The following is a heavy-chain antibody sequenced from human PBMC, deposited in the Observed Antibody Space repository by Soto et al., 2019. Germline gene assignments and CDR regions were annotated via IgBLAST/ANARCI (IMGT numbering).Heavy chain of an antibody. CDR1: GGSINSRIYY. CDR3: ARQRTSVVTQAYFDD. Sequence: SETLSVTCTVSGGSINSRIYYWGWIRQSPGKGLEWIGSIYYSGITYYNPSLKSRVAMSVDTSKNQFSLKLRSVSAADTAVYYCARQRTSVVTQAYFDDWGQGSLVTVSS. CDR2: IYYSGIT. D-gene: IGHD2-21*02. J-gene: IGHJ4*02. V-gene: IGHV4-39*01.